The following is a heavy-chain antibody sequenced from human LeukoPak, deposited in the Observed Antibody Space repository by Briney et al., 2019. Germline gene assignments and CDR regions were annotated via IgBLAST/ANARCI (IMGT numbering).Heavy chain of an antibody. CDR1: GGSFSGYY. D-gene: IGHD3-22*01. CDR2: INHSGST. Sequence: SETLSLTCAVYGGSFSGYYWSWIRQPPGKGLEWIGEINHSGSTNYNPSLKSRVTISVDTPKNQFSLKLSSVTAADTAVYYCARVIPSDYYDSSGYYEDYWGQGTLVTVSS. V-gene: IGHV4-34*01. J-gene: IGHJ4*02. CDR3: ARVIPSDYYDSSGYYEDY.